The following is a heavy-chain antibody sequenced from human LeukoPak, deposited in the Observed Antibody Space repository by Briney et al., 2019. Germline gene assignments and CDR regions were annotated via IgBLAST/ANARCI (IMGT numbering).Heavy chain of an antibody. CDR3: ARGPQGGYDFWSGYYNMDV. D-gene: IGHD3-3*01. CDR1: GFTFSSYA. CDR2: ISYDGSNK. J-gene: IGHJ6*03. V-gene: IGHV3-30-3*01. Sequence: GRSLRLSCAASGFTFSSYAMHWVRQAPGKGLEWVAVISYDGSNKYYADSVKGRFTISRDNSKNTLYLQMNSLRAEDTAVYYCARGPQGGYDFWSGYYNMDVWGKGTTVTVSS.